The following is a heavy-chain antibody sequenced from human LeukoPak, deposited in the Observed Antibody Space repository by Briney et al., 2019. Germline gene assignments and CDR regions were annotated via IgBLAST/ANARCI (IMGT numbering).Heavy chain of an antibody. CDR1: GFTFSSYA. V-gene: IGHV3-23*01. CDR3: AKSNPPYYYDSSGYPDY. D-gene: IGHD3-22*01. Sequence: PGGSLRLSCAASGFTFSSYAMSCVRQAPGKGLEWVSAISGSGGSTYYADSGKGRFTISRDNSKNTLYLQMNSLRAEDTAVYYCAKSNPPYYYDSSGYPDYWGQGTLVTVSS. J-gene: IGHJ4*02. CDR2: ISGSGGST.